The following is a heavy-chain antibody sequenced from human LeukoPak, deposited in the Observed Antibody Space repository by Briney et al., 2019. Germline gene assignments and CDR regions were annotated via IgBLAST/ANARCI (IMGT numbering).Heavy chain of an antibody. V-gene: IGHV3-74*01. Sequence: GGSLRLSCVASGFTFSSHWMHWVRQVPGKGRVWVSRINSVGSRTDYADSVKGRFTISRDNARNTLYLQMNSLRAEDTAVYYCTSDTVDTALGIDYWGQGTLVTVSS. D-gene: IGHD5-18*01. CDR2: INSVGSRT. CDR3: TSDTVDTALGIDY. CDR1: GFTFSSHW. J-gene: IGHJ4*02.